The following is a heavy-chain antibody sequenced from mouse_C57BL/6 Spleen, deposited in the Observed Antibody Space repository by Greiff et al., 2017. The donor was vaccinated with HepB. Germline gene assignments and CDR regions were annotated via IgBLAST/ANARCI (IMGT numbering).Heavy chain of an antibody. CDR1: GYAFSSSW. CDR3: ARMNYGNYWYFDV. Sequence: VQLQQSGPELVKPGASVKISCKASGYAFSSSWMNWVKQRPGKGLEWIGRIYPGDGDTNYNGKFKGKATLTADKSSSTAYMQLSSLTSEDSAVYFCARMNYGNYWYFDVWGTGTTVTVSS. D-gene: IGHD2-1*01. J-gene: IGHJ1*03. V-gene: IGHV1-82*01. CDR2: IYPGDGDT.